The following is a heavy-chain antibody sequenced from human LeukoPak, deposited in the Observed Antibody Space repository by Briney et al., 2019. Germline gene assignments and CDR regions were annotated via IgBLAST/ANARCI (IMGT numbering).Heavy chain of an antibody. J-gene: IGHJ2*01. CDR2: IYSGGST. CDR1: GFTVSSNY. Sequence: GGSLRLSCAASGFTVSSNYMSWVRQAPGKGLEWVSVIYSGGSTYYADSVKGRFTISRDNSKNTLYLQMNRLRAEDTAVYYCARVRGVVAWDLWGRGTLVTVSS. V-gene: IGHV3-53*01. D-gene: IGHD3-10*01. CDR3: ARVRGVVAWDL.